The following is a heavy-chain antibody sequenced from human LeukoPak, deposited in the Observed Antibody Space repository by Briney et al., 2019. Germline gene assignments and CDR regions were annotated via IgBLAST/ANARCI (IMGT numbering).Heavy chain of an antibody. CDR1: GFTFFTYS. Sequence: PGRSLRLSCAASGFTFFTYSMHWVRQAPGKGLEWVAVISYDGDKKYYADSVKGRLTISRDNSKNTLYLQMNSLRPDGTAVYYCARGVTEDTGVAQFDSWGQGTLVFVSS. D-gene: IGHD3-3*01. V-gene: IGHV3-30*04. J-gene: IGHJ4*02. CDR2: ISYDGDKK. CDR3: ARGVTEDTGVAQFDS.